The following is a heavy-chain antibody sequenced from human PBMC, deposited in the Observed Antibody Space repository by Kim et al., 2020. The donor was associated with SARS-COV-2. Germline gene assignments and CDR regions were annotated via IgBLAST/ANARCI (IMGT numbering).Heavy chain of an antibody. Sequence: GGSLRLSCTASGFTFGDYAMSWVRQAPGKGLEWVGFIRSKAYGGTTEYAVSVKGRFTISRDDSKSIAYLQMNSLKTEDTAVYYCTRAAYCGGDCSSAPDYWGQGTLVTVSS. D-gene: IGHD2-21*02. CDR2: IRSKAYGGTT. J-gene: IGHJ4*02. CDR1: GFTFGDYA. V-gene: IGHV3-49*04. CDR3: TRAAYCGGDCSSAPDY.